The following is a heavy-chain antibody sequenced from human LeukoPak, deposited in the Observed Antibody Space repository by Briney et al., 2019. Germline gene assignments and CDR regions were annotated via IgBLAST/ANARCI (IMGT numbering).Heavy chain of an antibody. CDR2: ISSSSSYI. D-gene: IGHD1-1*01. CDR1: GFTFSSYS. J-gene: IGHJ3*02. CDR3: ARYPGSYSVESDAFDI. Sequence: GGSLRLSCAASGFTFSSYSMNWVRQAPGKGLEWVSSISSSSSYIYYADSVKGRFTISRDNAKNSLYLQMNSLRAEDTAVYYCARYPGSYSVESDAFDIWGQGTMVTVSS. V-gene: IGHV3-21*01.